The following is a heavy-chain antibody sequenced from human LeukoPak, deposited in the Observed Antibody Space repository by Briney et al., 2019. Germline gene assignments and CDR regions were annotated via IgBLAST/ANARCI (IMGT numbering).Heavy chain of an antibody. J-gene: IGHJ4*02. CDR3: ARGRTSMGFGY. D-gene: IGHD1-1*01. CDR1: GGSFSGYY. V-gene: IGHV4-34*01. CDR2: INHSGSA. Sequence: SETLSLTCAVYGGSFSGYYWSWIRQPPGKGLEWIGEINHSGSANYNPSLKSRVTISVDTSKNQFSLKLSSVTAADTAVYYCARGRTSMGFGYWGQGTLVTVSS.